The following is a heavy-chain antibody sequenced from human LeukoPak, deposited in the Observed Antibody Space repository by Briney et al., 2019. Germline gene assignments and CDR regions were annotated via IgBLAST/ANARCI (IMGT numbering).Heavy chain of an antibody. Sequence: GGSLGLSCAASGFTVSSNYMSWVRQAPGKGLEWVSVIYSGGSTYYADSVKGRFTISRDNSKNTLYLQMNSLRAEDTAVYYCARAAIAAAGRISWGQGTLVTVSS. J-gene: IGHJ5*02. CDR2: IYSGGST. CDR1: GFTVSSNY. CDR3: ARAAIAAAGRIS. D-gene: IGHD6-13*01. V-gene: IGHV3-66*01.